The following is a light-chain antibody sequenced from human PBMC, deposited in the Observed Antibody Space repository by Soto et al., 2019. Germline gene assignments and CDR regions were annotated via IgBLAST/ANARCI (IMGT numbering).Light chain of an antibody. CDR3: LQYNYWPT. CDR1: QSVSSN. Sequence: EIVMTQSPATLSVSPGERATLSCRASQSVSSNLAWYQQTPGQAPRLLIYGASTRATGFPPRFSGSGSGTEFTLTISSLQSEDSAVYYCLQYNYWPTFGQGTRLE. J-gene: IGKJ5*01. V-gene: IGKV3-15*01. CDR2: GAS.